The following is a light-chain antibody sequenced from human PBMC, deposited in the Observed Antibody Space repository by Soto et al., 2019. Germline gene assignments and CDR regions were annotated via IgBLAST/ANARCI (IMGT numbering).Light chain of an antibody. Sequence: QSALTQPASVSGSPGQSITISCTGTNSDVGDYNYVSWYQHHPGKAPKLIIYEVTNRPSGVSNRFSGSKSGNTASLTISGHQAEDEADYYCSSYKSITTLDVFGTGTKVTVL. CDR1: NSDVGDYNY. J-gene: IGLJ1*01. CDR3: SSYKSITTLDV. CDR2: EVT. V-gene: IGLV2-14*01.